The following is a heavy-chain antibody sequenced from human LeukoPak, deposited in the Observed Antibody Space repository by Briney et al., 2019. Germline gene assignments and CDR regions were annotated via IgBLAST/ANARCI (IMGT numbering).Heavy chain of an antibody. V-gene: IGHV3-30-3*01. CDR1: GFTFSSYA. Sequence: HPGGSLRLSCAASGFTFSSYAMHWVRQAPGKGLEWVAVISYDGSNKYYADSVKGRFTISRDNSKNTLYLQMNSLRAEDTAVYYCATGEFTMIVVVIPSLGYWGQGTLVTVSS. J-gene: IGHJ4*02. CDR3: ATGEFTMIVVVIPSLGY. D-gene: IGHD3-22*01. CDR2: ISYDGSNK.